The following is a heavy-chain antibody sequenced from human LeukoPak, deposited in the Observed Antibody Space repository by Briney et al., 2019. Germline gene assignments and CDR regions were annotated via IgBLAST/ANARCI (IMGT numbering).Heavy chain of an antibody. CDR2: INHSGNT. D-gene: IGHD2-2*01. V-gene: IGHV4-34*01. J-gene: IGHJ6*03. CDR3: ARVGRYCSSTSCLYYYYYMDV. CDR1: GGSFSGYY. Sequence: SETLSLTCAVYGGSFSGYYWSWIRQPPGKGLEWIGEINHSGNTNYNPSLKSRVTILVDTSKNQFSLKLNSVTAADTAVYYCARVGRYCSSTSCLYYYYYMDVWGKGTTVTISS.